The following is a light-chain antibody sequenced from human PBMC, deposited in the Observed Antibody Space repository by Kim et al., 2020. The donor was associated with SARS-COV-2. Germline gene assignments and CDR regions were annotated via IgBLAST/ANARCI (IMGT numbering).Light chain of an antibody. CDR2: VNRDGSH. CDR3: QTWDTGIRV. J-gene: IGLJ3*02. V-gene: IGLV4-69*01. Sequence: QLVLTQSPSASASLGASVQLTCILSSGHSSYANAWHQQQPGKGPRFLMKVNRDGSHVKGDGIPDRFSGSTSGAERYLTISSLQLEDEADYYCQTWDTGIRVFGGGTQLTVL. CDR1: SGHSSYA.